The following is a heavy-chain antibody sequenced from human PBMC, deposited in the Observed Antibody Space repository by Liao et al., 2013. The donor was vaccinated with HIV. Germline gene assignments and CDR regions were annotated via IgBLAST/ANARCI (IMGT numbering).Heavy chain of an antibody. D-gene: IGHD3-10*01. Sequence: QVQIHQWGAGLLKPSETLSLTCAVSGGFSSGYQWSWIRQPPGKGLEWIGEINHSGGANYHPSLKNRVTISPDTSKRQFSLKLTSVTAADTAVYYCVTESGVYWGQGTLVTVSS. CDR3: VTESGVY. CDR2: INHSGGA. CDR1: GGFSSGYQ. J-gene: IGHJ4*02. V-gene: IGHV4-34*01.